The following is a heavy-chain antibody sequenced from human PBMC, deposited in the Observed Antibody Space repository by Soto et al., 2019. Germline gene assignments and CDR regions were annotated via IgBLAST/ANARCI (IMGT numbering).Heavy chain of an antibody. CDR1: GFTFSSYG. V-gene: IGHV3-33*01. CDR3: ARDPRSPLYYFDY. CDR2: IWYDGSNK. J-gene: IGHJ4*02. Sequence: GGSLRLSCAASGFTFSSYGMHWVRQAPGKGLEWVAVIWYDGSNKYYADSVKGRFTISRDNSKNTLYLQMNSLRAEDTAVYYCARDPRSPLYYFDYWGQGTLVTVS.